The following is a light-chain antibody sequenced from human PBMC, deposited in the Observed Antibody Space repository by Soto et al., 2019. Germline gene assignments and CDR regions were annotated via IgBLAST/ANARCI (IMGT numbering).Light chain of an antibody. J-gene: IGKJ1*01. CDR3: QQYNNWPQT. Sequence: ERVMTQSPATLSVSPGERATLSCRASQSVSSNLAWYLQKPGQAPRLLIYGASTRATGIPARFSGSGSGTEFTLTISSLQSEDFAVYYCQQYNNWPQTFGQGTKVEIK. CDR2: GAS. V-gene: IGKV3-15*01. CDR1: QSVSSN.